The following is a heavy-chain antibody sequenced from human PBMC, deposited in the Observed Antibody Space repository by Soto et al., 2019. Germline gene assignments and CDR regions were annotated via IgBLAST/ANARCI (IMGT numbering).Heavy chain of an antibody. CDR2: IYHSGTT. CDR3: AFPATADFDY. J-gene: IGHJ4*02. V-gene: IGHV4-38-2*01. CDR1: GYSISLGYY. D-gene: IGHD6-13*01. Sequence: SSETLSLTCAVSGYSISLGYYWGWIRQSPGRGLEWIGEIYHSGTTNYSPSLKSRVNIAVDMSTNHFSLTLISVTAADTAVYYCAFPATADFDYWGKGILVTVSS.